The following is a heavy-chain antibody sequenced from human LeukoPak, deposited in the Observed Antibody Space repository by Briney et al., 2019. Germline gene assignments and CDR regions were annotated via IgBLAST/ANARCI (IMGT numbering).Heavy chain of an antibody. CDR1: GGSISSSSYY. V-gene: IGHV4-39*07. J-gene: IGHJ2*01. D-gene: IGHD3-22*01. Sequence: ASETLSLTCTVSGGSISSSSYYWGWIRQPPGKGLEWIGSIYYSGSTYYNPSLKSRVTISVDTSKNQFSLKLSSVTAADTAVYYCPIPLHSGGYYYDSSGYPAYWYFDLWGRGTRSLSPQ. CDR3: PIPLHSGGYYYDSSGYPAYWYFDL. CDR2: IYYSGST.